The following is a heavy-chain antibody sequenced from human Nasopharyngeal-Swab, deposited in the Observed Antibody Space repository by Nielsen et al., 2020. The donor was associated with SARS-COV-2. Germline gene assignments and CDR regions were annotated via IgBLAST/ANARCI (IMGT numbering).Heavy chain of an antibody. D-gene: IGHD3-16*02. CDR3: TTDRFYDYVWGSYRPNDY. CDR2: IKSKTDGGTT. J-gene: IGHJ4*02. V-gene: IGHV3-15*01. Sequence: GGSLRLSCAASGFTFSNAWMSWVRQAPGKGLEWVGCIKSKTDGGTTDYAAPVKGRFTISRDDSKNTLYLQMNSLKTEDTAVYYCTTDRFYDYVWGSYRPNDYWGQGTLVTVSS. CDR1: GFTFSNAW.